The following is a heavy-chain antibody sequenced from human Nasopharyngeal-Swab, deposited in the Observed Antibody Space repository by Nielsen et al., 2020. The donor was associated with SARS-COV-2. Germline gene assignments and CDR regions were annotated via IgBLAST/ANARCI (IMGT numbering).Heavy chain of an antibody. CDR3: ARHVSSSWYAAVAGIRAFDY. V-gene: IGHV4-39*01. Sequence: WIRQPSGKGLEWIGSIYYSGSTYYNPSLKSRVTISVDTSKNRFSLKLSSVAAADTAVYYCARHVSSSWYAAVAGIRAFDYWGQGTLVTVSS. CDR2: IYYSGST. D-gene: IGHD6-13*01. J-gene: IGHJ4*02.